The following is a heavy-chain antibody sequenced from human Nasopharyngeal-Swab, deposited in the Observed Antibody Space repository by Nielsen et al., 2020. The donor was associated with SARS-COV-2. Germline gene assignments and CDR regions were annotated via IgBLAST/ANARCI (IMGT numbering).Heavy chain of an antibody. Sequence: GGSLRLSCAASGFTFDDSAMHWVRQAPGKGLEWVSGISWNSGSIGYADSVKGRFTISRDNAKNSLYLQMNSLRAEDTALYYCAKDDRGSLSYWYFDLWGRGTLVTVSS. CDR1: GFTFDDSA. D-gene: IGHD1-26*01. CDR3: AKDDRGSLSYWYFDL. CDR2: ISWNSGSI. J-gene: IGHJ2*01. V-gene: IGHV3-9*01.